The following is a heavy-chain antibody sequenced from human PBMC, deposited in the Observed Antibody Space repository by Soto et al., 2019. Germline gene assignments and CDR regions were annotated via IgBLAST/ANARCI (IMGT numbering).Heavy chain of an antibody. CDR2: IKQDGSEK. CDR3: ARSRPPVIAD. Sequence: PGGSLRLSCAASGFTFSRYWMSWVRQAPGKGLEWVANIKQDGSEKYYVDSVKGRFTISRDNAKNSLYLQMNSLRAEDTAVYYCARSRPPVIADWGQGTLVTVSS. V-gene: IGHV3-7*01. CDR1: GFTFSRYW. J-gene: IGHJ4*02.